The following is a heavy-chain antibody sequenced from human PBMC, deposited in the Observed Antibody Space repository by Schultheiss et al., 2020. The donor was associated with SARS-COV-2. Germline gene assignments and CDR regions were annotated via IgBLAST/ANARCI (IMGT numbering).Heavy chain of an antibody. D-gene: IGHD6-19*01. CDR1: GGTFSSYA. CDR2: IIPIFGTA. J-gene: IGHJ5*02. CDR3: ATGPLHWLVGFGWFDP. V-gene: IGHV1-69*13. Sequence: SVKVSCKASGGTFSSYAISWVRQAPGQGLEWMGGIIPIFGTANYAQKFQGRVTITADESTSTAYMELSSLRSEDTAVYYCATGPLHWLVGFGWFDPWGQGTLVTVSS.